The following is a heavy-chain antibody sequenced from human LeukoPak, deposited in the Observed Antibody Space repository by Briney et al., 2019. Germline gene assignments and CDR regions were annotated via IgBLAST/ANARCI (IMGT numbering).Heavy chain of an antibody. Sequence: PGGSLRLSCAASGFTFSSYGMHWVRQAPGKGLAWVAFIRYDGSNKCYADSVKGRFTISRDNSKNTLYLQMNSLRAEDTAVYYCAKDTRVNSYGNRWIDYWGQGTLVTVSS. V-gene: IGHV3-30*02. CDR2: IRYDGSNK. CDR3: AKDTRVNSYGNRWIDY. J-gene: IGHJ4*02. CDR1: GFTFSSYG. D-gene: IGHD5-18*01.